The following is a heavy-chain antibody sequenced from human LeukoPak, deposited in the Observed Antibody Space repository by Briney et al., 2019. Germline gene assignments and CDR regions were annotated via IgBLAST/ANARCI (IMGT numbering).Heavy chain of an antibody. Sequence: KPSETLSLTCAVYGGSFSGYYWSWIRQPPGKGLEWIGEINHSGSTNYNPSLKSRVTISVDTSKNQFSLKLSSVTAADTAVYYCAGLSVAGKIYYYGMDVWGQGTTVTVSS. D-gene: IGHD6-19*01. J-gene: IGHJ6*02. CDR2: INHSGST. V-gene: IGHV4-34*01. CDR1: GGSFSGYY. CDR3: AGLSVAGKIYYYGMDV.